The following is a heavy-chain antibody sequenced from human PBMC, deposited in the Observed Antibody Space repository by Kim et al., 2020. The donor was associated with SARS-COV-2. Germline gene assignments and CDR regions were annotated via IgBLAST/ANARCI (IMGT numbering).Heavy chain of an antibody. J-gene: IGHJ6*02. Sequence: GGSLRLSCAASRFTFSNYFMSWVRQAPGKGLEWVANIKKDESEKYYVDSVKGRFIISRDNAKNSLYLQMNSLRPEDTAVYYCARNWFGELYGMDVWGQGTTVTVSS. CDR3: ARNWFGELYGMDV. CDR1: RFTFSNYF. V-gene: IGHV3-7*03. CDR2: IKKDESEK. D-gene: IGHD3-10*01.